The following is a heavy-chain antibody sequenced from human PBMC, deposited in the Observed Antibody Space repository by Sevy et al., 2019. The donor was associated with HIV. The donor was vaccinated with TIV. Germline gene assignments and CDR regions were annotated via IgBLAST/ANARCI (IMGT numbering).Heavy chain of an antibody. CDR2: ISGSGGST. V-gene: IGHV3-23*01. J-gene: IGHJ5*01. Sequence: GGSLRLSCAASGFTFSSYAMSWVRQAPGKGLEWVSAISGSGGSTYYADSVKGRFTISRDNSKNSLYLQMNSLRVEDTALYYCAKGIGYSNGWYSWFDSWGQGTLVTVSS. CDR3: AKGIGYSNGWYSWFDS. D-gene: IGHD6-19*01. CDR1: GFTFSSYA.